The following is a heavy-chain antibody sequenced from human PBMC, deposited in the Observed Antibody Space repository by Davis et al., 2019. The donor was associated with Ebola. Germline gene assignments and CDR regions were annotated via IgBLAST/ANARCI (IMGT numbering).Heavy chain of an antibody. Sequence: ASVKVSCKASGYTFTSYGISWVRQAPGQGLEWMGWISAYNGNTNYAQKLQGRVTMTRDTSITTAYMELARLTSDDTATYYCARVPPHTNVRGRDYFDYWGQGTLVIVSS. V-gene: IGHV1-18*04. D-gene: IGHD2-2*01. CDR1: GYTFTSYG. J-gene: IGHJ4*02. CDR2: ISAYNGNT. CDR3: ARVPPHTNVRGRDYFDY.